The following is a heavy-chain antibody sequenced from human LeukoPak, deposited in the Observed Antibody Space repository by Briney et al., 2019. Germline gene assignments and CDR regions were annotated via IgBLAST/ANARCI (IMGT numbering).Heavy chain of an antibody. CDR2: IYHSGST. J-gene: IGHJ4*02. CDR1: GYSISSGYY. CDR3: ARHDARLNYYGSGSYYFDY. V-gene: IGHV4-38-2*01. Sequence: TSETLSLTCAVSGYSISSGYYWGWIRQPPGKCLEWIGSIYHSGSTYYNPSLKSRVTISLDTSKNQFSLKLSSVTAADTAVCYCARHDARLNYYGSGSYYFDYWGQGTLVTVSS. D-gene: IGHD3-10*01.